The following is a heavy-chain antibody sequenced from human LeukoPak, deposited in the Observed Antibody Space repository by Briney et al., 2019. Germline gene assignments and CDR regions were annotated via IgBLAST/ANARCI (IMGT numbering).Heavy chain of an antibody. CDR1: GYTFTGYY. CDR3: ARDLEMATISSATV. J-gene: IGHJ4*02. CDR2: INPNSGGT. D-gene: IGHD5-24*01. Sequence: ASVKVSCKASGYTFTGYYMHWVRQAPGQGLEWMGWINPNSGGTNYAQKFQGRVTMTRDTSISTAYMELSRLRSDDTAVYYCARDLEMATISSATVWGQRTLVTVSS. V-gene: IGHV1-2*02.